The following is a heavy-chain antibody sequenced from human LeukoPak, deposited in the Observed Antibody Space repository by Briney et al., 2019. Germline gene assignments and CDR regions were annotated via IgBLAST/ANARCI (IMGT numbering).Heavy chain of an antibody. D-gene: IGHD5-12*01. CDR3: ARDRGYDSALDY. J-gene: IGHJ4*02. CDR2: INPNSGGT. Sequence: GASVKVSCKASGYTFTGYYMHWVRQAPGQGLEWMGWINPNSGGTNYAQKFQGRATMTRDTSISTAYMELSRLRSDDTAVYYCARDRGYDSALDYWGQGTLVTVSS. V-gene: IGHV1-2*02. CDR1: GYTFTGYY.